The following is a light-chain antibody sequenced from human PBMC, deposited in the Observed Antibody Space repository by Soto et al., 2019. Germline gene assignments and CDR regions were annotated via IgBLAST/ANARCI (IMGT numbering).Light chain of an antibody. CDR3: QVWDSNSDHPV. CDR1: NIGSKS. Sequence: YELTQPPSVSVAPGQTARITCGGNNIGSKSVHWYQQKSGQAPVLVVYDDRDRPSGIPERFSGSNSGNTATLTISRVEAGDEADYFCQVWDSNSDHPVFGGGTKVTVL. V-gene: IGLV3-21*02. CDR2: DDR. J-gene: IGLJ2*01.